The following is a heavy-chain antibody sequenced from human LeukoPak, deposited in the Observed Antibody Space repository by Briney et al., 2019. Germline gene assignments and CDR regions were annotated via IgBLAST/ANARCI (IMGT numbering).Heavy chain of an antibody. V-gene: IGHV3-30-3*01. CDR1: GFSFSNSA. Sequence: GGSLRLSCAASGFSFSNSAMHWVRQAPGRGLEWVAVISYDGTNKDSADSVKGRFTISRDNSKNTLYLQMNTLRTEDTALYYCARDMAYSGSYGSLDYWSQGTLVTVSS. D-gene: IGHD1-26*01. CDR3: ARDMAYSGSYGSLDY. J-gene: IGHJ4*02. CDR2: ISYDGTNK.